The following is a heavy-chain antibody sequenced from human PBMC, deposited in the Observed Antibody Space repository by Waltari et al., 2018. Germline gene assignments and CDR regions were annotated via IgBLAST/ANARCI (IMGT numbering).Heavy chain of an antibody. CDR2: IYYSGST. J-gene: IGHJ3*02. CDR3: ARRFGEHDAFDI. Sequence: QVQLQESGPGLVKPSETLSLTCPVSGGSISSYYWSWIRQPPGKGLEWIGYIYYSGSTNYNPSLKSRVTISVDTSKNQFSLKLSSVTAADTAVYYCARRFGEHDAFDIWGQGTMVTVSS. V-gene: IGHV4-59*08. CDR1: GGSISSYY. D-gene: IGHD3-10*01.